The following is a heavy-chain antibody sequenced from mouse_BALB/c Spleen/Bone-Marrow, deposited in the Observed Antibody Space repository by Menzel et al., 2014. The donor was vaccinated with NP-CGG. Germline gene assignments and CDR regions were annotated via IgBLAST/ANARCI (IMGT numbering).Heavy chain of an antibody. CDR1: GYTFTSYY. Sequence: VQLQESGAELVKPGASVKLSCKVSGYTFTSYYMYWVKQRPGQGLEWIGEINHSDGYTKFNEKFKSKVTLTVDKSSSTAYMQLSSLTSEDSAVYYSTREGAYWGQGTLVTVSA. CDR2: INHSDGYT. V-gene: IGHV1S81*02. CDR3: TREGAY. J-gene: IGHJ3*01.